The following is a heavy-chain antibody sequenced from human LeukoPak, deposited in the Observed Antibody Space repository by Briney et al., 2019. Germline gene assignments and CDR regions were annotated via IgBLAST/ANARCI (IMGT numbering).Heavy chain of an antibody. Sequence: PGGSLRLSCAASGFTVSSNYMSWVRQAPGKGLEWVSVIYSGGSTYYADSVKGRSTISRDNSKNTLYLQMNSLRAEDTAVYYCARDPYDFWSGTPQGYFDYWGQGTLVTVSS. CDR3: ARDPYDFWSGTPQGYFDY. CDR2: IYSGGST. CDR1: GFTVSSNY. D-gene: IGHD3-3*01. J-gene: IGHJ4*02. V-gene: IGHV3-53*01.